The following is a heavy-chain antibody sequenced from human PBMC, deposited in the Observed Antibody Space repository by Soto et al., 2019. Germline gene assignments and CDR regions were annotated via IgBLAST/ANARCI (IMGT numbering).Heavy chain of an antibody. Sequence: EVQLVESGGGLVQPGGSLRLSCAASGFTFSNYNMNWVRQAPGKGLEWVSYISSSSSTKYYADSVEGRFTISRDNAKSSLFLQMHSLRAEDTAVYYCARPTPHYSNPWDYWGQGTLVTVPS. CDR3: ARPTPHYSNPWDY. J-gene: IGHJ4*02. CDR1: GFTFSNYN. CDR2: ISSSSSTK. D-gene: IGHD6-13*01. V-gene: IGHV3-48*01.